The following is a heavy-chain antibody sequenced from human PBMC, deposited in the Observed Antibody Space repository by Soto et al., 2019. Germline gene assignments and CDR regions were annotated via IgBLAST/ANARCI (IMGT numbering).Heavy chain of an antibody. Sequence: SEPLSLTSNVSGDSTPASYSNWAWIRQPPGKGLEWIGTFYYSGTTSQNPPLRSRITISGDTSRNQFSLNLRSVTAADSGVYYCAKLVRDDVRRSDLDHWGQGTLVTVSS. V-gene: IGHV4-39*01. CDR3: AKLVRDDVRRSDLDH. D-gene: IGHD3-10*02. J-gene: IGHJ4*02. CDR1: GDSTPASYSN. CDR2: FYYSGTT.